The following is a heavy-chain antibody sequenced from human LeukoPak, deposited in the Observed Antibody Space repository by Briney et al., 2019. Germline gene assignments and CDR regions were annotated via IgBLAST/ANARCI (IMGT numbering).Heavy chain of an antibody. D-gene: IGHD2-2*01. CDR2: INPNSGGT. J-gene: IGHJ4*02. CDR1: GYTFTSYY. V-gene: IGHV1-2*02. CDR3: ARETRSSTSWYPDY. Sequence: GASVKVSCKASGYTFTSYYMHWVRQAPGQGLEWMGWINPNSGGTNYAQKFQGRVTMTRDTSISTAYMELSRLRSDDTAVYYCARETRSSTSWYPDYWGQGTLVTVSS.